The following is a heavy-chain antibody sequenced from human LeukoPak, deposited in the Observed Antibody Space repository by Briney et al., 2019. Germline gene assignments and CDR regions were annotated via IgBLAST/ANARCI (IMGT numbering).Heavy chain of an antibody. Sequence: SETLSLTCTVSGGSISSYYWSWIRQPPGKGLEWIGYISYSGATSYNPSLKRRVTISVDSPKNRFSLRLSSLTAADTALYYCARQGGTLDYFDYWGPGSLVTVSS. D-gene: IGHD1-26*01. CDR2: ISYSGAT. J-gene: IGHJ4*02. V-gene: IGHV4-59*08. CDR1: GGSISSYY. CDR3: ARQGGTLDYFDY.